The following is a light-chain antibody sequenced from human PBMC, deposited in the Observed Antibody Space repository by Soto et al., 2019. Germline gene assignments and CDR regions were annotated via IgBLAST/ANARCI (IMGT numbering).Light chain of an antibody. Sequence: QSVLTQPASLSAPPGEKVTISCSGRGSNIGRNYVSWYRQFPGTAPQLLMYDDSKRHSGVPDRLSGSRYGTSASLAIAGLQPGDEAVYYCGTWDESLGAGVFGGGTKLTVL. V-gene: IGLV1-51*01. CDR2: DDS. CDR3: GTWDESLGAGV. J-gene: IGLJ2*01. CDR1: GSNIGRNY.